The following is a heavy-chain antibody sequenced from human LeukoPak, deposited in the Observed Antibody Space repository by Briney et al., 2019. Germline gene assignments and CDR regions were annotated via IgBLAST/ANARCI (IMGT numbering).Heavy chain of an antibody. J-gene: IGHJ5*02. CDR1: GFTFSSYA. CDR3: AKDKVPWFDP. Sequence: QTGGSLRLSCAASGFTFSSYAMSWVRQAPGKGLEWVSGISGSVGTTYYADSVKGRFTISRDNSKNTLYLQMNSLRAEDTAVYYCAKDKVPWFDPWGQGTLVTVSS. CDR2: ISGSVGTT. V-gene: IGHV3-23*01.